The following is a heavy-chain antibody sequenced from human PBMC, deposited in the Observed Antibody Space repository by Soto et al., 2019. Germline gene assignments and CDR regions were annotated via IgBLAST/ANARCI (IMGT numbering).Heavy chain of an antibody. CDR2: ISASGTST. CDR1: GFTFTNYA. CDR3: VRFGGAAAGPGDY. J-gene: IGHJ4*02. D-gene: IGHD6-13*01. V-gene: IGHV3-23*01. Sequence: DVQLLESGGALVQPGGSLRLSCETSGFTFTNYAMSWVRQAPGKGPEWVSGISASGTSTYYTDSVKGRFTISRDNAKKSLYLQMNSLRAEDTAVYYCVRFGGAAAGPGDYWGQGTLVTVSS.